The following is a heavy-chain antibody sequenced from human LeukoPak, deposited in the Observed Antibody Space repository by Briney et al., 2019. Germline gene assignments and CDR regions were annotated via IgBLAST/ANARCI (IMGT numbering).Heavy chain of an antibody. D-gene: IGHD2-2*01. CDR3: TLGVVVPAANLFNPYYYYGMDV. CDR1: RFTFGDYA. CDR2: IRSKAYGGTT. J-gene: IGHJ6*02. Sequence: GGSLRLSCTASRFTFGDYAMSWVRQAPGKGLEWVGFIRSKAYGGTTEYAASVKGRFTISRDDSKSIAYLQMNSLKTEDTAVYYCTLGVVVPAANLFNPYYYYGMDVWGQGTTVTVSS. V-gene: IGHV3-49*04.